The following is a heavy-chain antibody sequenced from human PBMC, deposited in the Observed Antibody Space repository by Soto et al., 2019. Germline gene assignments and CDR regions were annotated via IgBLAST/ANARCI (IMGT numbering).Heavy chain of an antibody. Sequence: GASVKVSCKASGYTFTSYDINWVRQATGQGLEWMGWMNPNSGNTGYAQKFQGRVTMTRNTSISTASMELSSLRSEDTAVYYCARGIGFLEWLYAPTYFDYWGQGTLVTVSS. CDR2: MNPNSGNT. V-gene: IGHV1-8*01. D-gene: IGHD3-3*01. CDR1: GYTFTSYD. J-gene: IGHJ4*02. CDR3: ARGIGFLEWLYAPTYFDY.